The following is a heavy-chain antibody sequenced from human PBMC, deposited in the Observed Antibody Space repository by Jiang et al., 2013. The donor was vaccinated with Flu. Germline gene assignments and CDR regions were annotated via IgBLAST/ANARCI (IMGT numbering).Heavy chain of an antibody. V-gene: IGHV5-10-1*01. CDR3: ARHNGPTVHQRSLPGNVWFDP. Sequence: GAEVKKPGESLRISCRASGYRFTSYWVSWVRQVPGKGLEWLGRIDPSDSYSDYSPSFQGHVNISADRSSSTVYLQWSSLKASDTGMFYCARHNGPTVHQRSLPGNVWFDPWGQGPWSPSP. J-gene: IGHJ5*02. CDR1: GYRFTSYW. CDR2: IDPSDSYS. D-gene: IGHD4-23*01.